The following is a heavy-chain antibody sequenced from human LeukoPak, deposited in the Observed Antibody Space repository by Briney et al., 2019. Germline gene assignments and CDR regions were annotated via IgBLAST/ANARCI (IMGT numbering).Heavy chain of an antibody. CDR3: ARILFGYSRSWWIMDV. V-gene: IGHV3-21*01. CDR2: MSRSSNYI. J-gene: IGHJ6*03. CDR1: GFTFSSYS. Sequence: GGSLRLSCAASGFTFSSYSMNWVRQAPGTGLEWVSSMSRSSNYIYYADSVKGRFTISRDNAKNSLYLQMNSLRAEDTAVYYCARILFGYSRSWWIMDVWGKGTTVTVSS. D-gene: IGHD6-13*01.